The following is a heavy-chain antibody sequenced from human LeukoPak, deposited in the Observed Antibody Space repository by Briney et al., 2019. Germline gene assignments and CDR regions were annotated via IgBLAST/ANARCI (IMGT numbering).Heavy chain of an antibody. V-gene: IGHV1-69*04. Sequence: SVKVSCKASGGTFSSYAISWVRQAPGQGLEWMGRIIPILGIANYAQKFQGRVTITADKSTSTAYMELSSLRSEDTAVYYCARASLFRDYDFWGGYYPDYYFDYWGQGTLVTVSS. CDR1: GGTFSSYA. CDR3: ARASLFRDYDFWGGYYPDYYFDY. D-gene: IGHD3-3*01. CDR2: IIPILGIA. J-gene: IGHJ4*02.